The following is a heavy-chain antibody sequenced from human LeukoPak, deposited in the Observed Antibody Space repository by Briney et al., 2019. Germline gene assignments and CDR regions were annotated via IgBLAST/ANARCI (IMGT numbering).Heavy chain of an antibody. Sequence: GGSLRLSWAASGFTFCSYWMSWVRQAPGKGLEWVAYIMQDGSEKYYVDSVKGRFTISRDNAKSSLYLQMNSLRAEDTAVYYCARGRAYSSGWYFDYWGQGTLVTVSS. CDR2: IMQDGSEK. V-gene: IGHV3-7*01. J-gene: IGHJ4*02. CDR1: GFTFCSYW. CDR3: ARGRAYSSGWYFDY. D-gene: IGHD6-19*01.